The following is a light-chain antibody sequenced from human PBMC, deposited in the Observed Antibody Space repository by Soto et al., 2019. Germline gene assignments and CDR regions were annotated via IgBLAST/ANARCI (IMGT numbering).Light chain of an antibody. CDR1: QSVSSN. V-gene: IGKV3-15*01. CDR3: QQYNNWPQT. Sequence: EIVMTQSPATLSVSPGERATLSCRASQSVSSNLAWYRQKPGQAPSLLIYDASTRATGIPARFSGSGSGTEFALTITILQSEDFAVYYCQQYNNWPQTFGQGAKVDSK. J-gene: IGKJ1*01. CDR2: DAS.